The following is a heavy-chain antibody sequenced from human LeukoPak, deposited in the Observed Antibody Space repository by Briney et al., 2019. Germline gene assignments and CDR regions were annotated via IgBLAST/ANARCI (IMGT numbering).Heavy chain of an antibody. CDR3: ARQEYCSGASCYTWFDP. CDR2: IYPGDSDT. J-gene: IGHJ5*02. D-gene: IGHD2-15*01. CDR1: GYSFTSYW. V-gene: IGHV5-51*01. Sequence: GESLKISCKGSGYSFTSYWIVWVRQMPGKGLEWMGIIYPGDSDTRYSPSFRRQVTISADKSISTAYLQWNSLKASDTAMYYCARQEYCSGASCYTWFDPWGQGTLVTVSS.